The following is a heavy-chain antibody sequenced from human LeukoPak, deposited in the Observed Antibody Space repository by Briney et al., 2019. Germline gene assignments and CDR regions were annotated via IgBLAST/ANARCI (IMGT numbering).Heavy chain of an antibody. CDR2: ISSDGSNR. D-gene: IGHD5-24*01. J-gene: IGHJ4*02. CDR3: AKDLSPDPRWPKPDY. CDR1: GFTFSRYG. Sequence: QLGRSLRLSCAASGFTFSRYGMHWVRQAPAKGLEKVAVISSDGSNRYYADSVRGRFTISRDNSKNTLYLQMNSLRAEDTAVYFCAKDLSPDPRWPKPDYWGQGTLVTVSS. V-gene: IGHV3-30*18.